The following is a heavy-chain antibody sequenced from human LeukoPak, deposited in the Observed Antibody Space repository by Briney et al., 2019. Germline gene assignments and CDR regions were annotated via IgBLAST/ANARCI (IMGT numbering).Heavy chain of an antibody. D-gene: IGHD5-18*01. V-gene: IGHV3-7*03. CDR3: ARIFIRNGYSSYFDC. Sequence: GGSLRLSCAASGFTFSNYWMSWVRQAPGKGLQWVANIKQDGSEKYYVDSLKGRFTISRDNAKNSLYLQMNSLRAEDTAVYYCARIFIRNGYSSYFDCWGQGTLVTVSS. CDR1: GFTFSNYW. CDR2: IKQDGSEK. J-gene: IGHJ4*02.